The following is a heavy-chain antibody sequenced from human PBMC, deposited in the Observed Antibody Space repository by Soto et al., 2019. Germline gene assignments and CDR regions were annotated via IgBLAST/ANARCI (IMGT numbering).Heavy chain of an antibody. CDR1: GFTFSSYA. V-gene: IGHV3-30-3*01. CDR2: ISYDGSNK. CDR3: ARGGEFPEYYYYYYGMDV. D-gene: IGHD3-10*01. Sequence: GGSLRLSCAASGFTFSSYAMHWVRQAPGKGLEWVAVISYDGSNKYYADSVKGRFTISRDNSKNTLYLQMNSLRAEDTAVYYCARGGEFPEYYYYYYGMDVWGQGTTVTVSS. J-gene: IGHJ6*02.